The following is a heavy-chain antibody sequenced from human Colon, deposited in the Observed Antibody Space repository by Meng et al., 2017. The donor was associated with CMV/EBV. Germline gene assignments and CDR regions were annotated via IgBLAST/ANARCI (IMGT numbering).Heavy chain of an antibody. D-gene: IGHD3-16*01. CDR1: AFTFSICA. V-gene: IGHV3-23*01. Sequence: GESLKISCAASAFTFSICAMTWVRQAPGKGLQWVSLISGSVTNTYYADSVRGRFTISRDSSKNTLYLQMTSLRAEDTAVYYCARDGTFGGASYSYYYGMDVWGQGTTVTVSS. J-gene: IGHJ6*02. CDR3: ARDGTFGGASYSYYYGMDV. CDR2: ISGSVTNT.